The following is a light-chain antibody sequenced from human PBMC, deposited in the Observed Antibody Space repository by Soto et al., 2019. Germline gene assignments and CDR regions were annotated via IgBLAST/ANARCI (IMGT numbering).Light chain of an antibody. J-gene: IGLJ2*01. CDR3: QSYDSSLSGFVV. V-gene: IGLV1-40*01. Sequence: QLVLTQPPSVSGAPGQRVTISCTGSSSNIGAGHDVHWYQQLPGTAPKLLINGNSYRPSGVPDRFSGSKSGTSASLAITGLQAEDEADYYCQSYDSSLSGFVVFGGGTKLTVL. CDR2: GNS. CDR1: SSNIGAGHD.